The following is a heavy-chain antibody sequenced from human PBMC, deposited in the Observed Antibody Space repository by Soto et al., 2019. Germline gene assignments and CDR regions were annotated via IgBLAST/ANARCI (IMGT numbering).Heavy chain of an antibody. V-gene: IGHV3-30-3*01. Sequence: GGSLRLSCAAPGFTFSSYAMHWVRQAPGKGLEWVAVISYDGSNKYYADSVKGRFTISRDNSKNTLYLQMNSLRAEDTAVYYCARDFGYDSSGVDYWGQGTLVTVSS. CDR3: ARDFGYDSSGVDY. CDR1: GFTFSSYA. D-gene: IGHD3-22*01. J-gene: IGHJ4*02. CDR2: ISYDGSNK.